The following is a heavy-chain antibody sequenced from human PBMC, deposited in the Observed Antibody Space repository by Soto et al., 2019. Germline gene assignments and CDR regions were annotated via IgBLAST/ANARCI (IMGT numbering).Heavy chain of an antibody. CDR3: ARDMPYGAGSLAGCDY. CDR1: GVSITGSY. J-gene: IGHJ4*02. D-gene: IGHD1-26*01. Sequence: LVTPSETLSLTCSVSGVSITGSYWSWIRQPPGKTLEWIGYVYHSGTTTYNPSLKSRVSISVDTSKNQFSLRLTSVIAADTAVYYCARDMPYGAGSLAGCDYWGQGILVTVSS. V-gene: IGHV4-59*01. CDR2: VYHSGTT.